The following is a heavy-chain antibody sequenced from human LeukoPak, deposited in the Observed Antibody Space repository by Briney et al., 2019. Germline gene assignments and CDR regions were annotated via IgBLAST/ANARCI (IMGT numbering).Heavy chain of an antibody. CDR2: IKSKTDGGTA. CDR3: TTAPYCGGDCYSLDY. D-gene: IGHD2-21*02. V-gene: IGHV3-15*01. Sequence: PGGSLRLSCADYGFSLSNAWMSWVRQAPGKGLEWVGRIKSKTDGGTADYAAPVKGRFTISRDDSESTLYLQMNSLKTEDTAVYYCTTAPYCGGDCYSLDYWGQGTLVTVSS. CDR1: GFSLSNAW. J-gene: IGHJ4*02.